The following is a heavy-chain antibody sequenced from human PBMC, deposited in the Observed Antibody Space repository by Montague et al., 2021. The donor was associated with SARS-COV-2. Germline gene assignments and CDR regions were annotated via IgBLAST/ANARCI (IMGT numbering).Heavy chain of an antibody. D-gene: IGHD3-10*01. V-gene: IGHV3-23*01. CDR3: AKGIYMRRGVSHGMDV. CDR2: ISSGGETT. Sequence: SRRPSCAASGFRFDSYAMSWVRQAPGKGLEWLSAISSGGETTDYADSMKGRFTLSRDNSMNTLYLQMNRLRGEDTAVYYCAKGIYMRRGVSHGMDVWGQGTTVTVSS. CDR1: GFRFDSYA. J-gene: IGHJ6*02.